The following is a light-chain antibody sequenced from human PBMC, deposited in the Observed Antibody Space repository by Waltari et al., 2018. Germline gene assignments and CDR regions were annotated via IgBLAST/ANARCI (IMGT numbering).Light chain of an antibody. Sequence: DIVMTQSPESLAVSLGERATINCKTSESVLYSPNNKNHLAWYQQKPGQPPKLLLYWASTRKSGVPERFSGSGSETDFTLTVTSLQAEDVAVYYCQQYYNTPLTFGGGTKVEIK. CDR1: ESVLYSPNNKNH. V-gene: IGKV4-1*01. J-gene: IGKJ4*01. CDR3: QQYYNTPLT. CDR2: WAS.